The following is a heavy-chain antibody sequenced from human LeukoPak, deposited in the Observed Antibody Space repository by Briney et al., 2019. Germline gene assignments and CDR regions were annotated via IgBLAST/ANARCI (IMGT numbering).Heavy chain of an antibody. Sequence: ASVKVSCKASGGTFGSCAISWVRQAPGQGLEWMGGIIPIFGTANYAQKFQGRVTITADESTSTAYMELSSLRSEDTAVYYCASRGVVPAAMHYYYGMDVWGKGTTVTVSS. J-gene: IGHJ6*04. CDR1: GGTFGSCA. CDR2: IIPIFGTA. V-gene: IGHV1-69*01. CDR3: ASRGVVPAAMHYYYGMDV. D-gene: IGHD2-2*01.